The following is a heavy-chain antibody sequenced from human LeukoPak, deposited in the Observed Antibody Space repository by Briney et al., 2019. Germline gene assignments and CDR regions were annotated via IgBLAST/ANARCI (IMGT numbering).Heavy chain of an antibody. J-gene: IGHJ4*02. CDR3: AREAGDDAPFDY. CDR2: INPSGGST. CDR1: GYTFTSYY. V-gene: IGHV1-46*01. Sequence: GASVKVSCKASGYTFTSYYMHWVRQAPGQGLEWMGIINPSGGSTSYAQKFQGRVTMTRDTSTSTVYMELSSPRSEDTAVYYCAREAGDDAPFDYWGQGTLVTVSS. D-gene: IGHD2-21*01.